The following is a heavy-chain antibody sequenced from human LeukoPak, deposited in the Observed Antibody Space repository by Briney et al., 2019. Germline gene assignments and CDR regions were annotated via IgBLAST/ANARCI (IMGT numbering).Heavy chain of an antibody. J-gene: IGHJ4*02. V-gene: IGHV3-30*02. D-gene: IGHD5-12*01. CDR1: GFTFSSYG. CDR2: IRYDGSNK. CDR3: AKDFLYGGWQPQNNYFDY. Sequence: TGGSLRLSCAASGFTFSSYGMHWVRQAPGKGLEWVAFIRYDGSNKYYADSVKGRFTISRDNSKNTLYLQMNSLRAEDTAVYYCAKDFLYGGWQPQNNYFDYWGQGTLVTVSS.